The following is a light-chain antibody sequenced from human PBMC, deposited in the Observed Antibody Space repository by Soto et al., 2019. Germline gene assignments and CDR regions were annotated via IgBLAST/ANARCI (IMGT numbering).Light chain of an antibody. CDR1: QSVGSY. Sequence: EIVLIQYPATLSLSPGERATLACRASQSVGSYLAWYQHKPGQAPRLLISDASNRATGIPARFIGSGSETDFTVTISSLEPEDYAVYYCQQRSNWPSLTFGGVTKVEIQ. V-gene: IGKV3-11*01. J-gene: IGKJ4*01. CDR2: DAS. CDR3: QQRSNWPSLT.